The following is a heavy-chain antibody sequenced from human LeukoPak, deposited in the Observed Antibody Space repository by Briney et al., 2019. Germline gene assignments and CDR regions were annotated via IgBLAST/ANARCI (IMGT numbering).Heavy chain of an antibody. J-gene: IGHJ4*02. CDR3: ARDIESLVITAFDY. Sequence: GASVKVSCKASGGTFSSYAISWVRQAPEQGLEWMGGIIPIFGTANYAQKFQGRVTITADESTSTAYMELSSLRSEDTAVYYCARDIESLVITAFDYWGQGTLVTVSS. CDR1: GGTFSSYA. D-gene: IGHD3-22*01. CDR2: IIPIFGTA. V-gene: IGHV1-69*13.